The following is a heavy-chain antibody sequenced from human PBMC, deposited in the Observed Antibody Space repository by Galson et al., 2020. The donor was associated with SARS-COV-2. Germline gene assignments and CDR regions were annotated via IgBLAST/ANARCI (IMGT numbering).Heavy chain of an antibody. CDR2: IYSDDTS. V-gene: IGHV3-53*01. CDR3: ARDLTSNGWNNFDF. Sequence: GGSLRLPCAASGFTVSGSYMSWVRQAPGKGLEWVSIIYSDDTSYYTDSVKGRVTISRDESKNTLYLQMNSLRADDTAVYYCARDLTSNGWNNFDFWGQGTLVTVSS. D-gene: IGHD3-9*01. CDR1: GFTVSGSY. J-gene: IGHJ4*02.